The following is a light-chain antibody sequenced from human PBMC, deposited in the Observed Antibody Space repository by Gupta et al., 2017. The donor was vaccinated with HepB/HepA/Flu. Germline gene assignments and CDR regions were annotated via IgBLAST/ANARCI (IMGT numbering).Light chain of an antibody. CDR3: QAWDSSTAV. CDR2: QDS. CDR1: KLGDKY. V-gene: IGLV3-1*01. Sequence: SYELTQPPTLSVSPGQTASITCSGDKLGDKYACWYQQKPGQSPVLVIYQDSKRTSGIPERFSGSNSGNTATLTISGTQAMDEADYYCQAWDSSTAVFGGGTKLTVL. J-gene: IGLJ2*01.